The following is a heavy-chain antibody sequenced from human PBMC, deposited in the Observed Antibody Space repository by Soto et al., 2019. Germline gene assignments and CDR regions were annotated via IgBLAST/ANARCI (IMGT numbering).Heavy chain of an antibody. J-gene: IGHJ3*01. V-gene: IGHV3-15*07. Sequence: EVQLVESGGGLVKPGGSLRLSCAASGFTFSNTWMNWVRQAPGKGLEWVGRSKHKGDGRTTDYAAPVKGRFTISRDDSKNTLYLEMNSLKTEDTAVYYCTTGYCSDCQLRSDAFEFWGQGTMVTVSS. CDR3: TTGYCSDCQLRSDAFEF. CDR1: GFTFSNTW. CDR2: SKHKGDGRTT. D-gene: IGHD2-15*01.